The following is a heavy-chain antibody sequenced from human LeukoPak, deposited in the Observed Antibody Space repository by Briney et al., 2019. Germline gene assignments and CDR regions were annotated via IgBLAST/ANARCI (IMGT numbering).Heavy chain of an antibody. V-gene: IGHV3-49*04. CDR2: IRSKAYGGTT. Sequence: GGSLRLSCTASGFPFGDYAMSWVRQAPGKGLEWVGFIRSKAYGGTTEYAASVKGRFTISRDDSKSIAYLQMNSLKTEDTAVYYCTRGWGVRGDRFDYWGQGTLVTVSS. D-gene: IGHD3-10*01. CDR1: GFPFGDYA. J-gene: IGHJ4*02. CDR3: TRGWGVRGDRFDY.